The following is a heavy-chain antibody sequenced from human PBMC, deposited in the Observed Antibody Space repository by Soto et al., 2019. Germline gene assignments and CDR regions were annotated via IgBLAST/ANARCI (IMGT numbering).Heavy chain of an antibody. V-gene: IGHV2-5*02. Sequence: SGPTLVNPTQTLTLTCTFSGFSLSTSGVGVGWIRQPPGKALEWLALIYWDDDKRYSPSLKSRLTITKDTSKNQVVLTMTNMDPVDTATYYCAHRPFYYYDSTGYYYFDYWGQGTLVTVSS. J-gene: IGHJ4*02. CDR3: AHRPFYYYDSTGYYYFDY. CDR2: IYWDDDK. D-gene: IGHD3-22*01. CDR1: GFSLSTSGVG.